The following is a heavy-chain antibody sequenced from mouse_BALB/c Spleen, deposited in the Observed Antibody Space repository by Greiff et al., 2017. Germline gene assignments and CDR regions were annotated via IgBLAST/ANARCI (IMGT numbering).Heavy chain of an antibody. D-gene: IGHD1-2*01. CDR1: GFTFSSYA. CDR3: ARENGYGHWYFDV. J-gene: IGHJ1*01. CDR2: ISSGGSYT. V-gene: IGHV5-9-4*01. Sequence: DVHLVESGGGLVKPGGSLKLSCAASGFTFSSYAMSWVRQSPEKRLEWVAEISSGGSYTYYPDTVTGRFTISRDNAKNTLYLEMSSLRSEDTAMYYCARENGYGHWYFDVWGAGTTVTVSS.